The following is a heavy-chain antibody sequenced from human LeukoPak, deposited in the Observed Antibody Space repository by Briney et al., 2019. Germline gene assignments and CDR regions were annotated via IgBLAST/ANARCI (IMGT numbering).Heavy chain of an antibody. Sequence: GGSLRLSCAASGFTSINAWMNWVRQAPGKGLEWVGRIKSKTDGGTTDYAAPVKGRFTISRDDSKNTLYLQMNSLKTEDTAVYYCTTVVDYDYVWGSYRLRGSFDYWGQGTLVTVSS. D-gene: IGHD3-16*02. CDR2: IKSKTDGGTT. J-gene: IGHJ4*02. CDR1: GFTSINAW. CDR3: TTVVDYDYVWGSYRLRGSFDY. V-gene: IGHV3-15*07.